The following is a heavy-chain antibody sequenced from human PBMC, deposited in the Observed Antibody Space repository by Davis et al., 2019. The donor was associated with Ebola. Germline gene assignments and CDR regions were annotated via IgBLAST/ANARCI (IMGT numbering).Heavy chain of an antibody. D-gene: IGHD1-26*01. V-gene: IGHV3-74*03. Sequence: HTAGSLTLSCAASGFTFSSYWMHWVRQAPGKGLVWVSCINRDGSTTTYADSVKGRFTISRDNAKNTLYLQMNNLRVEDTAVYYCATLPGYYWGQGTLVTISS. CDR3: ATLPGYY. CDR2: INRDGSTT. CDR1: GFTFSSYW. J-gene: IGHJ4*02.